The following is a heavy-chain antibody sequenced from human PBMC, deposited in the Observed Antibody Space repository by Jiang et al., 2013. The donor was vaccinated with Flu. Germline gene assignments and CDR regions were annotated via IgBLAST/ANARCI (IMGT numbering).Heavy chain of an antibody. V-gene: IGHV5-10-1*01. D-gene: IGHD1-26*01. J-gene: IGHJ4*02. CDR2: VDPTSDSYT. CDR1: YW. Sequence: YWISWVRQMPGKGLEWMGRVDPTSDSYTNYSPSFQGHVTISADKSISTAYLQWSGLKASDTAMYYCARSDRMGAPPYWGQGTLVTVSS. CDR3: ARSDRMGAPPY.